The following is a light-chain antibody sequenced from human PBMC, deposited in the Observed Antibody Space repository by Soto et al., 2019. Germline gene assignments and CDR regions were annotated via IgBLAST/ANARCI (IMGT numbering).Light chain of an antibody. V-gene: IGKV3-20*01. Sequence: EIVLTQSPGTLSLSPGESATLSCGTIQTTSGKYLAWYQQRPGLAPRLLVYGASRRATGIPDRFRGSGSGTEFTLTISGLEPEDFAVYFCQHYGSSPPVTFGQGTRLEIK. CDR2: GAS. CDR3: QHYGSSPPVT. J-gene: IGKJ5*01. CDR1: QTTSGKY.